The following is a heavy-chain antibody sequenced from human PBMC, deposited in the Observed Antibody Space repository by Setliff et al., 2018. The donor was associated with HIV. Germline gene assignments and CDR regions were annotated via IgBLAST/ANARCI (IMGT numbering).Heavy chain of an antibody. D-gene: IGHD2-8*01. J-gene: IGHJ3*02. Sequence: ASVKVSCKASGGTFSSYAISWVRQAPGQGLEWMGWISAYNGNTNYAQKLQGRVTMTTDTSTSTAHMELSRLRSDDTAVYYCASKVYCTNGVCLDAFDIWGQGTMVTVSS. V-gene: IGHV1-18*01. CDR2: ISAYNGNT. CDR3: ASKVYCTNGVCLDAFDI. CDR1: GGTFSSYA.